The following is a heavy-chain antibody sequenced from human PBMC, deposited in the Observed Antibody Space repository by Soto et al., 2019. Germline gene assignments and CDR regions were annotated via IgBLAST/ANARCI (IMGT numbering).Heavy chain of an antibody. CDR1: GGTFSSYA. J-gene: IGHJ6*02. CDR3: ARGASSWSPYYYGMDV. Sequence: SVKVSCKASGGTFSSYAISWVRQAPGQGLEWMGGIIPIFGTANYAQKFQGRVTITADESTSTAYMELSSLKASDTAMYYCARGASSWSPYYYGMDVWGQGTTVTVSS. D-gene: IGHD6-13*01. CDR2: IIPIFGTA. V-gene: IGHV1-69*13.